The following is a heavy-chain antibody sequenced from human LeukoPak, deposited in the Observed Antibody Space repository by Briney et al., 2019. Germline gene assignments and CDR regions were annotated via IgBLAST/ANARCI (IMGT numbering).Heavy chain of an antibody. CDR3: TRGTPQADVFDI. D-gene: IGHD1-7*01. Sequence: GGSLRLSCAASGFTFSVTWMSWVREAPGRGLEWVGRFKSKAAGGTTDYAPPVAGRFTISRDDSKNMLYLQMNSLKTEDTAVYYCTRGTPQADVFDIWGKGTMVTVSS. CDR1: GFTFSVTW. CDR2: FKSKAAGGTT. J-gene: IGHJ3*02. V-gene: IGHV3-15*01.